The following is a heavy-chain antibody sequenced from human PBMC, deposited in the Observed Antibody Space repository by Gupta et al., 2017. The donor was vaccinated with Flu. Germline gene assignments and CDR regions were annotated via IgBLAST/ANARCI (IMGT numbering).Heavy chain of an antibody. J-gene: IGHJ4*02. Sequence: QVQLVESGGGVVQPGRPLSLSCAASGFTFSGNARHWVRQAPGKGLEWVAIIWYDGAKEYYADSVKGRCSISRDNSKNILYLQMNSLTAEDSAVYYCARDFCSSTSCYSFHFDSWGQGTLVTVSS. CDR2: IWYDGAKE. D-gene: IGHD2-2*01. V-gene: IGHV3-33*01. CDR1: GFTFSGNA. CDR3: ARDFCSSTSCYSFHFDS.